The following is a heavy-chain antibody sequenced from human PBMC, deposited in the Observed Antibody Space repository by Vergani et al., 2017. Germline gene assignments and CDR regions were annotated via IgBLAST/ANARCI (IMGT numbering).Heavy chain of an antibody. Sequence: EVQLVESGGGEVQPGGSLRLSCAASGFTFDDYAMHWVRQAPGKGLEWVSLISGDGGSTYYADSVKGRFTISRDNSKNSLYLQMNSLRTEDTALYYCAKDKYAEVPAPNYYMDVWGKGTTVTVSS. V-gene: IGHV3-43*02. CDR1: GFTFDDYA. J-gene: IGHJ6*03. CDR3: AKDKYAEVPAPNYYMDV. D-gene: IGHD2-2*01. CDR2: ISGDGGST.